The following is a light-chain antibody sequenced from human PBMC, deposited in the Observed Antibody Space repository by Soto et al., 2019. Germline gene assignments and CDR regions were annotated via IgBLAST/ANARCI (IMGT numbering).Light chain of an antibody. V-gene: IGKV1-5*03. CDR2: EAS. Sequence: DIQMTQSPSTLSASVGDRVTITCRASQSISSWLAWYQQKPGKAPKLLIYEASDLETGVPSRFSGSGSGTEFTLTISGLQPDDFATYYCQQYSNYPWTFGQGTKVEIK. CDR1: QSISSW. J-gene: IGKJ1*01. CDR3: QQYSNYPWT.